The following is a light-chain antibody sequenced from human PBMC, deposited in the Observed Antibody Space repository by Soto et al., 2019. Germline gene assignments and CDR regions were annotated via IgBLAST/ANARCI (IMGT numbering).Light chain of an antibody. V-gene: IGKV3-20*01. J-gene: IGKJ5*01. CDR1: EIINSGY. CDR3: QQYGSSPP. Sequence: ENLLTQSPATLSLSAVERATLFCRAREIINSGYLAWYQHKPGRAPRLLIYGASKRATGIPDRFSGSESGTDFTLTINSLEPEDSAVYYCQQYGSSPPFGQGTRLDIK. CDR2: GAS.